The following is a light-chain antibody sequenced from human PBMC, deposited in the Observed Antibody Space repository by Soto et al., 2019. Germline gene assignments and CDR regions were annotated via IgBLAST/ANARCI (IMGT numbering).Light chain of an antibody. V-gene: IGLV2-14*01. CDR3: SSYTNRTTLYV. Sequence: QSVLAQPASVSGSPGQSITISCTGTSSDVGSYNYVSWYQLHPGKAPKLMIYEVSNRPSGVSNRFSGSKSGDTASLTISGLQADEEAEYYCSSYTNRTTLYVFGTGTKVTVL. J-gene: IGLJ1*01. CDR1: SSDVGSYNY. CDR2: EVS.